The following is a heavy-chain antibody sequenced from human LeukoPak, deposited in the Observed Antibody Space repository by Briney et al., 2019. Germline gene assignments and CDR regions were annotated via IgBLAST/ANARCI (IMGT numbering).Heavy chain of an antibody. CDR1: GFTFSSYG. D-gene: IGHD3-10*01. V-gene: IGHV3-33*06. CDR2: IWYDGSNK. Sequence: GRSLRLSCAASGFTFSSYGMHWVRQAPGKGLEWVAVIWYDGSNKYYADSVKGRFTISRDNSKNTLYLQMNSLRAEDTAVYYCAKQDGSGSRYYFDYWGQGTLVTVSS. J-gene: IGHJ4*02. CDR3: AKQDGSGSRYYFDY.